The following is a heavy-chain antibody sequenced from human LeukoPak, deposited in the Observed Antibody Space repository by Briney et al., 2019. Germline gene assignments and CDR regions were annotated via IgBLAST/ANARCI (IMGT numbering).Heavy chain of an antibody. D-gene: IGHD2-2*02. V-gene: IGHV3-23*01. CDR2: ISGSGRDT. Sequence: PGGSLRLSCAASGFTFSTYAMSWVRQAPGKGLEWVSAISGSGRDTYYTDSVKGRFTISRDNSKNTVYLQLNSLRAEDTAVYYCAKQGLTTSWLYFDYWGQGTLVTVSS. CDR1: GFTFSTYA. CDR3: AKQGLTTSWLYFDY. J-gene: IGHJ4*02.